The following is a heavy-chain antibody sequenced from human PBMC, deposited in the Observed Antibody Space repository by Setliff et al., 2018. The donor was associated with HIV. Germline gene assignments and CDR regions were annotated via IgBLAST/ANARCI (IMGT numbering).Heavy chain of an antibody. CDR2: INAVNGNT. CDR1: GYTFNSYA. J-gene: IGHJ4*02. Sequence: ASVKVSCKASGYTFNSYAMHWVRQAPGQRLEWMGWINAVNGNTKYSQKLQGRVTITRDTSASTAYMELSSLGSEDTAVYYCARGSSVGWEVLRTDYWGQGTLVTVSS. CDR3: ARGSSVGWEVLRTDY. V-gene: IGHV1-3*01. D-gene: IGHD1-26*01.